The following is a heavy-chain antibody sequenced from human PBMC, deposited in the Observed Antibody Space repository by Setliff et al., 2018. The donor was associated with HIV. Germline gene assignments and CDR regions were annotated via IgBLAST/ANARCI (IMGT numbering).Heavy chain of an antibody. Sequence: GGSLRLSCAASGFTFSSHGLHWVRQAPGKGLGWVSRINRDESSTSYADSVKGRFTISRDNAKNTLYLQMDSLRAEDTAVYYCTRGGSYSPGDYWGQGALVTVSS. CDR2: INRDESST. J-gene: IGHJ4*02. CDR1: GFTFSSHG. CDR3: TRGGSYSPGDY. D-gene: IGHD1-26*01. V-gene: IGHV3-74*01.